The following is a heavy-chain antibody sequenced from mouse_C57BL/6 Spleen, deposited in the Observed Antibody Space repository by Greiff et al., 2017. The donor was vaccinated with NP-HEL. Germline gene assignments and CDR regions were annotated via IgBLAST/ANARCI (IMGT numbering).Heavy chain of an antibody. CDR1: GYTFTSYG. D-gene: IGHD3-2*02. CDR3: ARGGGQLRRLYAMDY. CDR2: IYPRSGNT. J-gene: IGHJ4*01. V-gene: IGHV1-81*01. Sequence: VQLQQSGAELARPGASVKLSCKASGYTFTSYGISWVKQRPGQGLEWIGEIYPRSGNTYYNEKFKGKATLTADKSSSTAYMELRSLTSEDSAVYFCARGGGQLRRLYAMDYWGQGTSVTVSS.